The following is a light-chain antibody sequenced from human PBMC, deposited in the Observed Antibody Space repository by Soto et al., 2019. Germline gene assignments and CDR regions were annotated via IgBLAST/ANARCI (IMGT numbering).Light chain of an antibody. V-gene: IGLV2-14*01. CDR1: SSDVGGYNY. CDR3: SSYTGSSTI. CDR2: GVS. Sequence: QSVLTQPASVSGSPGQSITISCTGTSSDVGGYNYDSWYQQHPGTAPKLMIYGVSNRPSGVSNRFSGSKSDNTASLTISGLQAEDEADYYCSSYTGSSTIFGTGTKVTV. J-gene: IGLJ1*01.